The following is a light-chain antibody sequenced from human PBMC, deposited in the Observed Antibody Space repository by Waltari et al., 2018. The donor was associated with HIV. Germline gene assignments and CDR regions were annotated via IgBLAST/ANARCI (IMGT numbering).Light chain of an antibody. CDR1: AGPVTSKNY. Sequence: QAAVTQEPSLTVSPGGTIILTCGSSAGPVTSKNYASWFQQTPSQAPTTLIFDSTKRHSWTPARFSGFLRGDKAVLTLSGALSEDEAFYYCLLFFGATRIFGGGTMVTV. CDR3: LLFFGATRI. J-gene: IGLJ2*01. CDR2: DST. V-gene: IGLV7-46*01.